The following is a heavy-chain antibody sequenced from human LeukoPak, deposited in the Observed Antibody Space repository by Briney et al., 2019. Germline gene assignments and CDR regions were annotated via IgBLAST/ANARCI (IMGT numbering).Heavy chain of an antibody. D-gene: IGHD3-3*01. CDR3: AKARLPFGVVIIPDY. V-gene: IGHV3-23*01. CDR2: ISGSGGST. CDR1: GFTFSSYG. J-gene: IGHJ4*02. Sequence: GGSLRLSCAASGFTFSSYGMSWVRQAPGKGLEWVSAISGSGGSTYYADSVKGRFTISRDNSKNTLYLQMNSLRAEDTAVYYCAKARLPFGVVIIPDYWGQGTLVTVSS.